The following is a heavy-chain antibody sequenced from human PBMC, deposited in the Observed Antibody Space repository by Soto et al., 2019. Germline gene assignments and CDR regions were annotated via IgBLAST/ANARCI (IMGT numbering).Heavy chain of an antibody. CDR2: IYWDDDK. V-gene: IGHV2-5*02. CDR1: VVAVSTRRKG. J-gene: IGHJ4*02. CDR3: ALHVILEGIAAATDY. D-gene: IGHD6-13*01. Sequence: ATPTLRVTLYISVVAVSTRRKGVGWIRQPPGKALEWLALIYWDDDKRYSPSLKSRLTITKDTSKNQVVLTMTNMDPVDTATYYCALHVILEGIAAATDYWGQGTLVTV.